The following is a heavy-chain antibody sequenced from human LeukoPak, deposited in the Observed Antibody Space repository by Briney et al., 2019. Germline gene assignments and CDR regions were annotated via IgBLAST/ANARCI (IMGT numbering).Heavy chain of an antibody. J-gene: IGHJ4*02. CDR1: GFTFSIYA. CDR2: ISGSGGST. Sequence: GGSLRLSCAASGFTFSIYAMSWVRQAPGKGLEWVSAISGSGGSTYYADSVKGRFTISRDNSKNTLYLQMNSLRAEDTAVYYCAKDTHYSNQEYWGQGTLVTVSS. V-gene: IGHV3-23*01. CDR3: AKDTHYSNQEY. D-gene: IGHD6-13*01.